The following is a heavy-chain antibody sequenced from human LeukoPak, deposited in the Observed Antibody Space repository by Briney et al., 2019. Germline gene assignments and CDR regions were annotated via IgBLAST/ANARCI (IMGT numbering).Heavy chain of an antibody. V-gene: IGHV5-51*01. CDR3: ARRPYSGSPNWFDP. CDR2: INLGDSDT. J-gene: IGHJ5*02. D-gene: IGHD1-26*01. Sequence: GESLKISCEVSGHRFTNHWIGWVRQMPGKGLEWMGIINLGDSDTIYSPSFQGQVTISLDKSISTAYLQWRSLKASDTAMYYCARRPYSGSPNWFDPWGQGTLVTVSS. CDR1: GHRFTNHW.